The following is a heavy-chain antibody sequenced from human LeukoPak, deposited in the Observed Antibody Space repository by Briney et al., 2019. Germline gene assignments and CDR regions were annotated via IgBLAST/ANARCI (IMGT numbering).Heavy chain of an antibody. Sequence: ASVKFSCKASGYTFTSYGICWVRQAPGQGLEWMGWISAYNGNTNYAQKLQGRVTMTTDTSTSTAYMELRSLRSDDTAVYYCARGGRDFWSGYAYYFDYWGQGTLVTVSS. V-gene: IGHV1-18*01. CDR2: ISAYNGNT. D-gene: IGHD3-3*01. CDR3: ARGGRDFWSGYAYYFDY. CDR1: GYTFTSYG. J-gene: IGHJ4*02.